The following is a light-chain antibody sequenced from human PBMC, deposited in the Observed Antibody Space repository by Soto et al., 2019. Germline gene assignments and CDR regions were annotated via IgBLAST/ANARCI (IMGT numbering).Light chain of an antibody. CDR1: QSVSSSY. Sequence: EIVLTQSPDTLSLSPGQRATLSCRASQSVSSSYVAWYQQRPGQAPRLLIYEATTRASGIPDRFSGSGSGTAYTLTIDRLEPEDFAVYYCQQYGSSRRTFGQGTKVDI. CDR3: QQYGSSRRT. V-gene: IGKV3-20*01. CDR2: EAT. J-gene: IGKJ1*01.